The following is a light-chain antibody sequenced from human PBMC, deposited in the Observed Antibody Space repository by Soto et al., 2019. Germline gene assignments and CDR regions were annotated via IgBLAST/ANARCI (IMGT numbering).Light chain of an antibody. CDR2: EVS. CDR3: SSYTSSSTWV. V-gene: IGLV2-14*01. Sequence: QSALTQPASVSGSPGQSITISCTGTSSDVGGYNYVSWSQQHPGKAPKLMIYEVSNRPSGVSNRFSGSNSGNTASLTISGLQAEDEAYYYCSSYTSSSTWVFGGRTKLTVL. CDR1: SSDVGGYNY. J-gene: IGLJ3*02.